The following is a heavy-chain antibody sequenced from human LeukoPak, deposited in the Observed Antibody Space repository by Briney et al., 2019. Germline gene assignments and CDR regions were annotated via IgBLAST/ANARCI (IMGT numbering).Heavy chain of an antibody. CDR2: IGGGGSTT. Sequence: GGSLRLSCAASGFTFSSYAMSWVRQAAGRGLEWVSVIGGGGSTTHCVDSVKGRFTISRDNAKNSLFLQMHSLRAEDTAIYYCARVAYNYDLDYWGQGTLVTVSS. J-gene: IGHJ4*02. V-gene: IGHV3-23*01. D-gene: IGHD5-24*01. CDR1: GFTFSSYA. CDR3: ARVAYNYDLDY.